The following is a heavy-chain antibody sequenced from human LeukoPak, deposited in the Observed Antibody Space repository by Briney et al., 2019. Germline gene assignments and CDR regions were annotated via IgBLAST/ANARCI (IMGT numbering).Heavy chain of an antibody. CDR1: GFIFSGYY. Sequence: PGGSLRLSCATSGFIFSGYYMSWIRQAPGKGLEWVSYISGSGNDISYADSVKGRFTISRDNAKGSLYQQMNSLRAADTAVYYCGTHAGRTGSDDWGQGTLVTVSS. J-gene: IGHJ4*02. V-gene: IGHV3-11*01. D-gene: IGHD3/OR15-3a*01. CDR3: GTHAGRTGSDD. CDR2: ISGSGNDI.